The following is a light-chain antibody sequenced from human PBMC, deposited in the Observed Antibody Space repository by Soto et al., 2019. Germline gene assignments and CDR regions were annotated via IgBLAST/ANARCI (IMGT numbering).Light chain of an antibody. V-gene: IGLV1-51*01. CDR3: GSWDRSLSAYV. J-gene: IGLJ1*01. Sequence: QSVPTQPPSVTTAPGQKVTISCSGSSSNIGGDSVSWSQQLPGTAPKLLIYDDDKRPAGIPDRFSGSNSGTSATLGITGFQTGDEADYYCGSWDRSLSAYVFATGTKFTVL. CDR1: SSNIGGDS. CDR2: DDD.